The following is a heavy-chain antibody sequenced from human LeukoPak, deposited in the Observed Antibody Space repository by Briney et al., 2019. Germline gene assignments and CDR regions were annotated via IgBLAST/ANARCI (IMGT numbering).Heavy chain of an antibody. CDR3: AKSASYGDYVPPRYFDY. CDR2: IGGSGGST. V-gene: IGHV3-23*01. Sequence: GGSLRLSCAASGFTFSTYNMSWVRQAPGKGLEWVSGIGGSGGSTYYADSVKGRFTISRDNSKNTLYLQMNSLRAEDTAVYYCAKSASYGDYVPPRYFDYWGQGILVTVSS. D-gene: IGHD4-17*01. CDR1: GFTFSTYN. J-gene: IGHJ4*02.